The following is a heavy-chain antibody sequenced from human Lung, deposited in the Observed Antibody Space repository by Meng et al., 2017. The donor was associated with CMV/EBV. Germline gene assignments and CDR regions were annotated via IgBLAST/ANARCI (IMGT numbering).Heavy chain of an antibody. CDR2: IPHRGSS. D-gene: IGHD3-10*01. CDR3: LRRSGGSV. J-gene: IGHJ1*01. CDR1: RDSITNHNW. Sequence: QVQFRESGPAVANPSVTLLCISPVSRDSITNHNWWAWVRQPPGKGLEWIGEIPHRGSSAYNPSLKSRVSMSIDKSKNQFSLKLTSVTAADTAVYHCLRRSGGSVWGQGTLVTVSS. V-gene: IGHV4-4*02.